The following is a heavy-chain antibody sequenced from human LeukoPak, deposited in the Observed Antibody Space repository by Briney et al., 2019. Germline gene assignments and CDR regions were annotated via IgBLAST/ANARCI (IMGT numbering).Heavy chain of an antibody. CDR3: AKRAKNYDYVWGSYPLGY. V-gene: IGHV3-23*01. D-gene: IGHD3-16*02. CDR2: ISGSGGST. J-gene: IGHJ4*02. Sequence: PGGSLRLSCAASGFTFSSYGMHWVRQAPGKGLEWVSAISGSGGSTYYADSVKGRFTISRDNSKNTLYLQMNSLRAEDTAVYYCAKRAKNYDYVWGSYPLGYWGQGTLVTVSS. CDR1: GFTFSSYG.